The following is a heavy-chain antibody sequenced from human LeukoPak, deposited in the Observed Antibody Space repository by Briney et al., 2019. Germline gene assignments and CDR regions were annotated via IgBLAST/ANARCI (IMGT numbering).Heavy chain of an antibody. Sequence: SETLSLTCTVSGGSISSSSYYWGWIRQPPGKGLEWIGSIYYSGSTYYNPSLKSRVTISVDTSKNQFSLKLSSVTAADTAVYYCARGLEWYSSSWAGQNWFDPWGQGTLVTVSS. CDR1: GGSISSSSYY. CDR2: IYYSGST. J-gene: IGHJ5*02. V-gene: IGHV4-39*07. D-gene: IGHD6-6*01. CDR3: ARGLEWYSSSWAGQNWFDP.